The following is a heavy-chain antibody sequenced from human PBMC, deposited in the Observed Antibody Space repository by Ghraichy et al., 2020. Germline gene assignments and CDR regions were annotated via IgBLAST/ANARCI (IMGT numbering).Heavy chain of an antibody. CDR2: IDWDDAK. V-gene: IGHV2-70*04. J-gene: IGHJ6*02. CDR1: GFSLSTYGMR. Sequence: SGPTLVKPTQTLTLTCTFSGFSLSTYGMRVSWIRQPPGKALEWLARIDWDDAKYYSTSLKTRLTISKDTSKDQVVLTMTNMDPLDTGTYYCARTRYGSGYYTYGMDVWGQGTTVTVSS. D-gene: IGHD3-10*01. CDR3: ARTRYGSGYYTYGMDV.